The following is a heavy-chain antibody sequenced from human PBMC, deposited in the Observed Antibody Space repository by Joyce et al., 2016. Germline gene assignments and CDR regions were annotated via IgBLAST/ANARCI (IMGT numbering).Heavy chain of an antibody. CDR3: AREFRVPAANRYWFDP. CDR1: GGTFSSYT. Sequence: QVQLVQSGAEVKKPGSSVKVSCKASGGTFSSYTISWVRQAPGQGLEWMGMISPILGIANYAQKFQGRVTITADKSTRTAYMELSSLRSEDTAVYYCAREFRVPAANRYWFDPWGQGTLVTVSS. CDR2: ISPILGIA. V-gene: IGHV1-69*08. D-gene: IGHD2-2*01. J-gene: IGHJ5*02.